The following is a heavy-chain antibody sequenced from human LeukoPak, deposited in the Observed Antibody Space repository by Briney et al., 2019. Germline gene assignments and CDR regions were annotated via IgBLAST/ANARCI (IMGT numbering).Heavy chain of an antibody. CDR1: GFTFSSYA. V-gene: IGHV3-30*04. D-gene: IGHD1-14*01. J-gene: IGHJ5*01. CDR2: ISYDGSNK. CDR3: ARDETNGFDS. Sequence: PGRSLRLSCAASGFTFSSYAMHWVRQAPGKGLEWVAVISYDGSNKYYADSVKGRFTISRDNSKNTLYLQMNSLRAEDTAVYYCARDETNGFDSWGQGTLVTVSS.